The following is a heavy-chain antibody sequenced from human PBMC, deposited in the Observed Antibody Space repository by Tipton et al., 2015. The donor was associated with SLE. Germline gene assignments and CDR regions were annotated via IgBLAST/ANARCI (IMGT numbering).Heavy chain of an antibody. Sequence: SLRLSCVASGFTFSSFDMHGMHWVRQAPDKGLEWVAVIPYDGNNKYYVDSVKGRFTISRDNAKNSLYLQMNSLRAEDTAVYYCARDGLAWAYYYYMDVWGKGTTVTVSS. CDR2: IPYDGNNK. J-gene: IGHJ6*03. V-gene: IGHV3-33*05. CDR1: GFTFSSFDMHG. CDR3: ARDGLAWAYYYYMDV. D-gene: IGHD6-19*01.